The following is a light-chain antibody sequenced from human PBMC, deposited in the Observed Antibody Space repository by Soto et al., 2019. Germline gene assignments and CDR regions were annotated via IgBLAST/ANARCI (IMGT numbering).Light chain of an antibody. J-gene: IGKJ1*01. CDR1: QSISSY. V-gene: IGKV1-39*01. Sequence: DVKMSLSLSSLSANVGDRVTITCRASQSISSYLNWYQQKPGKAPKLLIYAASSLQSGVPSRFSGSGSGTDFTLTISSLQPEDFATYYCQQSYSTPRTFGQGTKVDVK. CDR3: QQSYSTPRT. CDR2: AAS.